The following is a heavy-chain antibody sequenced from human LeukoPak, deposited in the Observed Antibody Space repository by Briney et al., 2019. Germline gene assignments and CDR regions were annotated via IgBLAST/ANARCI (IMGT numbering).Heavy chain of an antibody. D-gene: IGHD6-13*01. CDR1: GGSLSSYY. J-gene: IGHJ4*02. CDR3: ARAPGIAAAGTHFDF. V-gene: IGHV4-59*01. Sequence: PSETLSLTCTVSGGSLSSYYWSWIRQPPGKGLEWIGYIYYSGSAKYNPSLKSRVTISVDTSKNQFSLKLSSVTAGDTAVYYCARAPGIAAAGTHFDFWGQGTLVTVSS. CDR2: IYYSGSA.